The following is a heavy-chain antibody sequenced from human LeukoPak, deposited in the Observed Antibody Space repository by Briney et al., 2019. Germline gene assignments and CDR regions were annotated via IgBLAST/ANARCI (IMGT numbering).Heavy chain of an antibody. CDR2: IIPILGIA. CDR3: AKATIWFGESQFDY. Sequence: ASVKVSCKASGGTFSSYAISWVRQAPGQGLEWMGRIIPILGIANYAQKFQGRVTITADKSTSTAYMELSSLRSEDTAVYYCAKATIWFGESQFDYWGQGTLVTVSS. CDR1: GGTFSSYA. J-gene: IGHJ4*02. V-gene: IGHV1-69*04. D-gene: IGHD3-10*01.